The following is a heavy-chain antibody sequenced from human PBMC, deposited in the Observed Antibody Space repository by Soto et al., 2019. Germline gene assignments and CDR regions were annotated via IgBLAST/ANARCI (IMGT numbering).Heavy chain of an antibody. J-gene: IGHJ4*02. CDR2: MNPNSGNT. V-gene: IGHV1-8*01. CDR3: ARGPRRRSRSIFGVLIGRVLDY. D-gene: IGHD3-3*01. Sequence: QVQLVQSGAEVKKPGASVKVSCKASGYTFTSYDINWVRQATGQGLEWMGWMNPNSGNTGYAQKFQGRVTMTRNTSIGTGYMELGSLRSEGTAVYYCARGPRRRSRSIFGVLIGRVLDYWGQGTLVTVSS. CDR1: GYTFTSYD.